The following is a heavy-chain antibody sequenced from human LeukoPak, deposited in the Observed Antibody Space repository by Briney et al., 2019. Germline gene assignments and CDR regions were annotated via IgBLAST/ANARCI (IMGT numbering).Heavy chain of an antibody. Sequence: SETLSLTCTVSGGSISSSSYYWGWIRQPPGKGLEWIGSIYYSGSTYYNPSLKSRVTISVDTSKNQFSLKLSSVTAADTAVYYCAGLMTRRDLFEYWGQGTLVTVSS. CDR3: AGLMTRRDLFEY. D-gene: IGHD4-11*01. CDR1: GGSISSSSYY. J-gene: IGHJ4*02. CDR2: IYYSGST. V-gene: IGHV4-39*01.